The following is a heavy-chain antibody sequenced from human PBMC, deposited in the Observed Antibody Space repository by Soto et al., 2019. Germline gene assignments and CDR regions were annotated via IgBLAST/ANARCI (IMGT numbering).Heavy chain of an antibody. CDR1: GGSFSGYY. J-gene: IGHJ6*02. Sequence: ETLSLTCAVYGGSFSGYYWSWIRQPPGKGLEWIGEINHSGSTNYNPSLKSRVTISVDTSKNQFSLKLSSVTAADTAVYYCARASSHRTHRYYYYYGMDVWGQGTTVTVSS. CDR3: ARASSHRTHRYYYYYGMDV. V-gene: IGHV4-34*01. CDR2: INHSGST. D-gene: IGHD2-2*01.